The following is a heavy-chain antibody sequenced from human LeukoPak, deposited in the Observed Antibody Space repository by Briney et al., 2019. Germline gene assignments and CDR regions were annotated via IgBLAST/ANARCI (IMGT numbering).Heavy chain of an antibody. CDR3: AKTSSYYSSGWYS. J-gene: IGHJ4*02. D-gene: IGHD6-19*01. Sequence: PGGSLRLSCAASGFTFDDYAMHWVRQAPGKGLEWVSGISWNSGSIGYADSVKGRFTISRDNAKNSLYLQMNSLRAEDTALYYCAKTSSYYSSGWYSWGQGTLVTVSS. CDR1: GFTFDDYA. CDR2: ISWNSGSI. V-gene: IGHV3-9*01.